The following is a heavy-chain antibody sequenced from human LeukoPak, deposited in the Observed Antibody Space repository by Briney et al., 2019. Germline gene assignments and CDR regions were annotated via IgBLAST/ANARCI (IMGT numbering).Heavy chain of an antibody. CDR3: AELGITMIGGV. CDR1: GFSFSTYP. J-gene: IGHJ6*04. V-gene: IGHV3-23*01. CDR2: ISDSGDNK. Sequence: GGSLRLSCAASGFSFSTYPMSWVRQAPGKGLDWVSAISDSGDNKQYADSVKGRFTISRDNAKHSLYLLMNSLRAEDTAVYYCAELGITMIGGVWGKGTTVTISS. D-gene: IGHD3-10*02.